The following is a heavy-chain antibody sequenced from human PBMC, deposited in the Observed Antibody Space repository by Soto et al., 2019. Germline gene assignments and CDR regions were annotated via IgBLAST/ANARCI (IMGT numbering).Heavy chain of an antibody. CDR1: GGSISSYY. Sequence: KTSETLSLTCTVSGGSISSYYWSWIRQPPGKGLEWIGYIYYSGSTNYNPSLKSRVTISVDTSKNQFSLRLSSVTAADTAVYYCAREGYSYGLYYFDYWGQGTLVTVSS. V-gene: IGHV4-59*01. D-gene: IGHD5-18*01. J-gene: IGHJ4*02. CDR2: IYYSGST. CDR3: AREGYSYGLYYFDY.